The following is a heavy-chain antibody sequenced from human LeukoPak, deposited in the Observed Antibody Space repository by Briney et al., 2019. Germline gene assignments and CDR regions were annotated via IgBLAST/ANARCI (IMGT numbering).Heavy chain of an antibody. CDR1: GFTFSSYG. V-gene: IGHV3-33*01. CDR2: IWYDGSNK. J-gene: IGHJ4*02. D-gene: IGHD3-22*01. Sequence: GGSLRLSCAASGFTFSSYGMHWVRQAPGKGLEWVAVIWYDGSNKYYADSVKGRFTISRDNSKNTLYLQMNSLRAEDTAVYYCARTGYYYDSSGYYSYWGQGTLVTVSS. CDR3: ARTGYYYDSSGYYSY.